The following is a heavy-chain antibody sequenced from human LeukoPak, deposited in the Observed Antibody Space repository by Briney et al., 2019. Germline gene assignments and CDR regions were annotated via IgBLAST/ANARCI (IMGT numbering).Heavy chain of an antibody. CDR3: AKDRDPYCSSTSCQRGYFDY. CDR1: GFTFSSYS. J-gene: IGHJ4*02. D-gene: IGHD2-2*01. Sequence: GGSLRLSCATSGFTFSSYSMNWVRQAAGKGLEWVSSISYTSSHIYYADSVKGRFTISRDNSKNTLYLQMNSLRAEDTAVYYCAKDRDPYCSSTSCQRGYFDYWGQGTLVTVSS. V-gene: IGHV3-21*01. CDR2: ISYTSSHI.